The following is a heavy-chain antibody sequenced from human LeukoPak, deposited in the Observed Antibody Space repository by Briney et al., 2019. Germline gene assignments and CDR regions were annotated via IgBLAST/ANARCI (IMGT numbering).Heavy chain of an antibody. V-gene: IGHV3-64D*06. CDR1: GFTFSSYA. Sequence: PGGSLRLSCSASGFTFSSYAMHWVRQAPGKGLEYVSTISINGDNTYYADSVKGRFTISRDNSKNTLYLQMSSLRAEDTAVYYCAKDQEYSYDYWGQGTQVTVPS. CDR3: AKDQEYSYDY. D-gene: IGHD2/OR15-2a*01. J-gene: IGHJ4*02. CDR2: ISINGDNT.